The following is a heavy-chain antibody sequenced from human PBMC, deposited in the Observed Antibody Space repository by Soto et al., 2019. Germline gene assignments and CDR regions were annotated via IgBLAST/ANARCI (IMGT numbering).Heavy chain of an antibody. CDR1: GVTFSSYA. D-gene: IGHD3-10*01. J-gene: IGHJ6*02. Sequence: EASVKVSCKASGVTFSSYAICWVRQAPGQGLEWMGGIIPIFGTANYAQKFQGRVTITADESTSTAYMELSSLRSEDTAVYYCARSQYYYGSGNRYYYYGMDVWGQGTTVTVSS. CDR3: ARSQYYYGSGNRYYYYGMDV. V-gene: IGHV1-69*13. CDR2: IIPIFGTA.